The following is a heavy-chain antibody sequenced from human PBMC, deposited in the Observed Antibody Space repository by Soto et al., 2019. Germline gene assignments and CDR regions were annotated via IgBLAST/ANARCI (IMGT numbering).Heavy chain of an antibody. D-gene: IGHD3-10*01. Sequence: SVKVSCKASGGTFSSYAISWVRQAPGQGLEWMGGIIPIFGTANYAQKFQGRVTITADESTSTAYMELSSLRSEDTAVYYCARVGYGSGSYYNVGGSYYYYGMDVWGQGTTVTVSS. CDR3: ARVGYGSGSYYNVGGSYYYYGMDV. CDR1: GGTFSSYA. CDR2: IIPIFGTA. V-gene: IGHV1-69*13. J-gene: IGHJ6*02.